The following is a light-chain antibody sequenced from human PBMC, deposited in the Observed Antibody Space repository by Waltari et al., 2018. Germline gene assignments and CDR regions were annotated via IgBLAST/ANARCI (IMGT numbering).Light chain of an antibody. Sequence: FQLTQSPSVSVSPGQTARITCPGSDLANKYFYWYQQKPVQAHFLIIFKDIARPSGSPDPFSASRSGTVVTLTINGVLAEDEADYYCQATDSRVFGGGTKLTV. J-gene: IGLJ2*01. CDR2: KDI. CDR1: DLANKY. V-gene: IGLV3-25*03. CDR3: QATDSRV.